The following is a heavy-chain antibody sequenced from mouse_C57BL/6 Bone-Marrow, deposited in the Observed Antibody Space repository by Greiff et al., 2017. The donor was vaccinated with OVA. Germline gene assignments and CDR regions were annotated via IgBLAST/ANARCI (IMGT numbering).Heavy chain of an antibody. V-gene: IGHV5-4*01. CDR2: ISDGGSYT. J-gene: IGHJ3*01. CDR1: GFTFSSYA. Sequence: EVQLVESGGGLVKPGGSLKLSCAASGFTFSSYAMSWVRQTPEQRLEWVATISDGGSYTYYPDTVKGRFTISRENAKNNLYLQMSHLKSEDTAMYYCAWGLRRAWFAYWGQGTLVTVSA. D-gene: IGHD2-4*01. CDR3: AWGLRRAWFAY.